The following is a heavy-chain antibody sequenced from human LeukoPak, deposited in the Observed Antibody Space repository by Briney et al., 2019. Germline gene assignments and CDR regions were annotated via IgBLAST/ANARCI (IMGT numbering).Heavy chain of an antibody. CDR1: GGTFSSYA. CDR3: ARAAAAGPFASFDY. D-gene: IGHD6-13*01. Sequence: ASVKVSCKASGGTFSSYAISWVRQAPGQGLEWMGGIIPIFGTANYAQKFQGRVTITTDESTSTAYMELSSLRSEDTAVYYCARAAAAGPFASFDYWGQGTLVTVSS. V-gene: IGHV1-69*05. J-gene: IGHJ4*02. CDR2: IIPIFGTA.